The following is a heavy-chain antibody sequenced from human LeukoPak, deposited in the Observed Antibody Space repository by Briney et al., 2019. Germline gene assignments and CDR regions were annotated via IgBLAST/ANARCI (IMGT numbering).Heavy chain of an antibody. J-gene: IGHJ5*02. CDR3: ARLPAAEPYNWFDP. Sequence: SETLSLTCTVSGYSISSYYWSWIRQPPGKGLEWIGYIYYSGSTNYNPSLKSRVTISVDTSKNQFSLKLCSVTAADTAVYYCARLPAAEPYNWFDPWGQGTLVTVSS. V-gene: IGHV4-59*08. CDR1: GYSISSYY. CDR2: IYYSGST. D-gene: IGHD6-25*01.